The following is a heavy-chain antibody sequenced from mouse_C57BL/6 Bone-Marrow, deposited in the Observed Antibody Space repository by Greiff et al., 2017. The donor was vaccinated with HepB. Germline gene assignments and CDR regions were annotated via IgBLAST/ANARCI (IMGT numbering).Heavy chain of an antibody. J-gene: IGHJ3*01. V-gene: IGHV1-18*01. Sequence: VQLKESGPELVKPGASVKIPCKASGYTFTDYNMDWVKQSHGKSLEWIGDINPNNGGTIYNQKFKGKATLTVDKSSSTAYMELRSLTSEDTAVYYCARRDGNYVAWFAYWGQGTLVTVSA. CDR1: GYTFTDYN. CDR3: ARRDGNYVAWFAY. D-gene: IGHD2-1*01. CDR2: INPNNGGT.